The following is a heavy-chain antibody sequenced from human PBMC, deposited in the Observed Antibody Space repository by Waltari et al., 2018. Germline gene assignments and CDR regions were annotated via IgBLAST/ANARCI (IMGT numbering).Heavy chain of an antibody. CDR3: ARGGGSADY. CDR2: INSDGSST. D-gene: IGHD1-26*01. Sequence: EVQLLESGGGLVQPGVSLRLSCAASGFNFSSSWIHWVRQAPGKGLGWVSRINSDGSSTSYADSVKGRFTISRDNAKNTLYLQMNSLRAKDTAVYYCARGGGSADYWGQGTLVTVSS. J-gene: IGHJ4*02. CDR1: GFNFSSSW. V-gene: IGHV3-74*01.